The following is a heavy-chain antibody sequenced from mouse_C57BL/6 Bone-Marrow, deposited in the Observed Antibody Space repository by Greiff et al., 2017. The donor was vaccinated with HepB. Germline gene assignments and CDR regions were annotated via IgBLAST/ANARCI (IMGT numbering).Heavy chain of an antibody. V-gene: IGHV1-81*01. CDR3: ARRITTVVAPTFYFDY. CDR2: IYPRSGNT. J-gene: IGHJ2*01. D-gene: IGHD1-1*01. Sequence: VQVVESGAELARPGASVKLSCKASGYTFTSYGISWVKQRTGQGLEWIGEIYPRSGNTYYNEKFKGKATLTADKSSSTAYMELRSLTSEDSAVYFCARRITTVVAPTFYFDYWGQGTTLTVSS. CDR1: GYTFTSYG.